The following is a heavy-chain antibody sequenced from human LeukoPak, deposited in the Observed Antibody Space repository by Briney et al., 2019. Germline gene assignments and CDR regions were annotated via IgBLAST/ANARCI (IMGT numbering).Heavy chain of an antibody. D-gene: IGHD2-2*02. Sequence: TGGSLRLSCAASGFIFTDYWMTWVRQAPGKGLEWVANIKQDESEKYYVDSVRGRFTISRDNSKDTLSLQMNTLRAEDTAVYYCAKDVRRAEYCSGTTCYTSSFDYWGQGTLVTVSS. V-gene: IGHV3-7*03. J-gene: IGHJ4*02. CDR1: GFIFTDYW. CDR2: IKQDESEK. CDR3: AKDVRRAEYCSGTTCYTSSFDY.